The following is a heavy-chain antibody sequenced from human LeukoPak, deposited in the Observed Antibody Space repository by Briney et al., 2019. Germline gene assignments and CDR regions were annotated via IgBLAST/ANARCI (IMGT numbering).Heavy chain of an antibody. CDR3: ARGQYCSGGSCPLSGYYMDV. CDR2: ISYSGST. J-gene: IGHJ6*03. D-gene: IGHD2-15*01. V-gene: IGHV4-39*07. CDR1: GGSISSSNSY. Sequence: SETLSLTCTVSGGSISSSNSYWGWIRQPPGKGLEFIGSISYSGSTYYNPSLKSRVTISVDTSKNQFSLKLSSVTAADTAVYYCARGQYCSGGSCPLSGYYMDVWGKGTTVTVSS.